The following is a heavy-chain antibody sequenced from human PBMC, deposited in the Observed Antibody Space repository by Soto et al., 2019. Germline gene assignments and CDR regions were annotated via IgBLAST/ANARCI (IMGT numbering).Heavy chain of an antibody. D-gene: IGHD3-16*02. CDR1: GYTFSTYV. CDR3: AREGGVWESFRYFDY. J-gene: IGHJ4*02. Sequence: QVQLVQSGAEVKEPGASVKVSCKASGYTFSTYVINWLRQAPGQGLEWMGWISPYNGNTDYAQELQGRVTMTTDTSTSTIYMELRSLRSDDTAAYYCAREGGVWESFRYFDYWGQGTLVAVSS. V-gene: IGHV1-18*04. CDR2: ISPYNGNT.